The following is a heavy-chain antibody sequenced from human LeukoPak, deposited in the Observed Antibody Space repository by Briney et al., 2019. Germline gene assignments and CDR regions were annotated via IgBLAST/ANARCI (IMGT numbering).Heavy chain of an antibody. Sequence: GASVKVSCKASGGTFSSYAISWVRQAPGQGLEWMGGIIPIFGTANHAQKFQGRVTITTDESTSTAYMELSSLRSEDTAVYYCARGISSGPYYYYYMDVWGKGTTVTVSS. CDR3: ARGISSGPYYYYYMDV. CDR1: GGTFSSYA. V-gene: IGHV1-69*05. CDR2: IIPIFGTA. J-gene: IGHJ6*03. D-gene: IGHD6-19*01.